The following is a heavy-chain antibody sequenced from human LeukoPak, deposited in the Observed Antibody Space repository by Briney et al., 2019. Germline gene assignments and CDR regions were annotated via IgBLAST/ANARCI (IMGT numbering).Heavy chain of an antibody. CDR1: GFTFSSYS. D-gene: IGHD3-9*01. Sequence: SGGSLRLSCAASGFTFSSYSMNWVRQAPGKGLEWVSSISSSSSYIYYADSVKGRFTISRDNAKNSLYLQMNSPRAEDTAVYYCARDENPLRYFDWPPFDYWGQGTLVTVSS. J-gene: IGHJ4*02. V-gene: IGHV3-21*01. CDR3: ARDENPLRYFDWPPFDY. CDR2: ISSSSSYI.